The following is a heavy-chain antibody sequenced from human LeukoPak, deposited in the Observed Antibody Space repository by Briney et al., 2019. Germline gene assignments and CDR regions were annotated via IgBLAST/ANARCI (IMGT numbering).Heavy chain of an antibody. V-gene: IGHV3-7*01. CDR1: GFTFSSYA. D-gene: IGHD6-19*01. CDR3: ARGPLSGCLDF. CDR2: IKQDGSDQ. J-gene: IGHJ4*02. Sequence: PGGSPRLSCAASGFTFSSYAMSWVHQAPGKGLEWVANIKQDGSDQDYVDSVRGRFTISRDNAKNSLYLQMNSLRAEDTAVYYCARGPLSGCLDFWGQGTLVTVSS.